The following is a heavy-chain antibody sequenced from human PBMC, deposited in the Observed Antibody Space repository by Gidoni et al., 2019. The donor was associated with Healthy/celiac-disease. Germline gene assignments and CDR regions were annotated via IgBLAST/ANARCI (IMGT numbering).Heavy chain of an antibody. CDR3: ARGRYIGLMD. D-gene: IGHD2-8*01. CDR1: GYTFTYRY. CDR2: ITPINGNT. J-gene: IGHJ4*02. Sequence: QLQLVPSGAEVKKTGFSLNVFCKASGYTFTYRYLHWVRQAPGQALEWMGWITPINGNTNDAQKFQNRVTITRNRSMGTAYMQLSSLRSEDEAMYYCARGRYIGLMDWGQGTLVTVSS. V-gene: IGHV1-45*02.